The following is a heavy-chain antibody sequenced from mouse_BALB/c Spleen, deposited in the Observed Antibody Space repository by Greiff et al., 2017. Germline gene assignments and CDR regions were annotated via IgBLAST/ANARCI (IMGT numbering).Heavy chain of an antibody. Sequence: ESGGGLVQPGGSLRLSCATSGFTFTDYYMSWVRQPPGKALEWLGFIRNKANGYTTEYSASVKGRFTISRDNSQSILYLQMNTLRAEDSATYYCARDYYGYGFAYWGQGTLVTVSA. J-gene: IGHJ3*01. CDR2: IRNKANGYTT. V-gene: IGHV7-3*02. CDR3: ARDYYGYGFAY. CDR1: GFTFTDYY. D-gene: IGHD1-2*01.